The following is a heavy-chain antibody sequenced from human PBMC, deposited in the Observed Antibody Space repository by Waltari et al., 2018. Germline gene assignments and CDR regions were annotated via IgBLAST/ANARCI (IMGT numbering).Heavy chain of an antibody. CDR3: ARAGRNGYSYLDY. Sequence: EVNLVESGGGLVRPGGYLRLSCAPSGFPLNLHPITWVGQAPGKGLEWVSLISSTGTYTFYADSVKGRFSISRDNAQTSVYLQLNSLKVEDTAVYYCARAGRNGYSYLDYWGQGTLVTVST. CDR2: ISSTGTYT. V-gene: IGHV3-21*01. D-gene: IGHD2-15*01. J-gene: IGHJ4*02. CDR1: GFPLNLHP.